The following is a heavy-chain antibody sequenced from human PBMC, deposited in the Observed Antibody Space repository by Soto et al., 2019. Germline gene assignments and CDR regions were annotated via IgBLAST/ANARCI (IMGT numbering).Heavy chain of an antibody. Sequence: SETLSLTCIVSGGSISEKYWNWVRPPPGKGLEWIGLIFANGHTDYNPSLKSRVTMSVDASKNQFSLRLTSMTAADTAVYYCVASLAASGLNWLDPWGRGTLVT. V-gene: IGHV4-4*07. CDR3: VASLAASGLNWLDP. J-gene: IGHJ5*02. CDR2: IFANGHT. CDR1: GGSISEKY. D-gene: IGHD6-13*01.